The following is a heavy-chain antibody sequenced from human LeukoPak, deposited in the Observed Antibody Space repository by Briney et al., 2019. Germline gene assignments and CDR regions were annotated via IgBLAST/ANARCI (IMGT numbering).Heavy chain of an antibody. Sequence: GGSLRVSCAASGYTFSSYEMNWVRQAPGKGLEWVSYISSSGSTIYYADSVKGRFTISRDNAKNSLYLQMNSLRAEDTAVYYCARVCGGDCYSYYYYYYGMDVWGKGTTVTVSS. J-gene: IGHJ6*04. CDR3: ARVCGGDCYSYYYYYYGMDV. D-gene: IGHD2-21*02. V-gene: IGHV3-48*03. CDR1: GYTFSSYE. CDR2: ISSSGSTI.